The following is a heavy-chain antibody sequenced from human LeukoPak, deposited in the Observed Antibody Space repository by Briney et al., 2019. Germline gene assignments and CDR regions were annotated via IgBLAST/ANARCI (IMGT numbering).Heavy chain of an antibody. Sequence: PSETLSLTCTVSGGSISSSSFYWGWIRQPPGRGLEWIGSIYYSGSTSYNPSLKSRVTMSIDTSKNQFSLKLNSVTAADTAIYYCARDAKYYYGSRTYFFFEYWGQGTPLSVSS. D-gene: IGHD3-10*01. CDR3: ARDAKYYYGSRTYFFFEY. V-gene: IGHV4-39*07. J-gene: IGHJ4*02. CDR2: IYYSGST. CDR1: GGSISSSSFY.